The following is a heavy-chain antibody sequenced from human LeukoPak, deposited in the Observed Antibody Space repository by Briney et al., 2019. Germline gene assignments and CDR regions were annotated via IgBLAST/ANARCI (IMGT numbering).Heavy chain of an antibody. CDR2: MGGRDGGT. CDR1: VFLFSIYA. CDR3: AKWGDYDILTGYYDSDY. J-gene: IGHJ4*01. V-gene: IGHV3-23*01. Sequence: GGSLRLSCGPSVFLFSIYAMSCARDSPGGGVEWVSDMGGRDGGTYYADSVKGRFTVSRDDPKNTLYLQMNTLRVEDTTVYYCAKWGDYDILTGYYDSDYWGHGTLVTVSS. D-gene: IGHD3-9*01.